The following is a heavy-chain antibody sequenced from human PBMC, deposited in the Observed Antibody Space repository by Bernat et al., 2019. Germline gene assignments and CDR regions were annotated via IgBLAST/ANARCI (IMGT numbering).Heavy chain of an antibody. D-gene: IGHD6-13*01. V-gene: IGHV3-48*03. Sequence: EVQLVESGGGLVQPGGSLRLSCAASGFTFSSYEMNWVRQAPGKGLEWVSYISSSGSTIYYADSVKGRFTISRDNAKNSLYLQMNSLRAEDTAVYYCARDLRGGAAEENWWGQGTLVTVSS. CDR2: ISSSGSTI. CDR1: GFTFSSYE. J-gene: IGHJ4*02. CDR3: ARDLRGGAAEENW.